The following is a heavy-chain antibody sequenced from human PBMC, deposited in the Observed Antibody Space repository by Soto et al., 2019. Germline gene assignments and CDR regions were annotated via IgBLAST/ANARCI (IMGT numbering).Heavy chain of an antibody. CDR3: ARVVDYYAPYYSYGMDV. Sequence: EVQLVESGGGLVKPGGSLRLSCAASGFTFSSYSMNWVRQAPGKGLEWVSSISSSSSYIYYADSVKGRFTISRDNAKSSLYLHMNSLRAEGTAVYYCARVVDYYAPYYSYGMDVWGQGTEVTVSS. V-gene: IGHV3-21*01. J-gene: IGHJ6*02. CDR1: GFTFSSYS. CDR2: ISSSSSYI. D-gene: IGHD3-10*01.